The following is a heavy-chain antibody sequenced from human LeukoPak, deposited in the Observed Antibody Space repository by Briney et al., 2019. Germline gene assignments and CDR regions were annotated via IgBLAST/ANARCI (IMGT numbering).Heavy chain of an antibody. J-gene: IGHJ6*03. D-gene: IGHD3-22*01. Sequence: SETLSLTCTVSGGSISSSSYYWSWIRQPPGKGLEWIGTIYYSGSTNYNPSLKSRVTISVDTSKNQFSLKLSSVTAADTAVYYCTRGSIAYYYMDVWGKGTTVTISS. V-gene: IGHV4-61*01. CDR1: GGSISSSSYY. CDR2: IYYSGST. CDR3: TRGSIAYYYMDV.